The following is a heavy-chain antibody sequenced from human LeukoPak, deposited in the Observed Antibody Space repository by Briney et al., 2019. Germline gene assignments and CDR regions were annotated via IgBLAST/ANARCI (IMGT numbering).Heavy chain of an antibody. V-gene: IGHV4-34*01. CDR2: INHSGST. CDR3: ARVGYYNGFDF. Sequence: SETLSLTCAVSGGSFSGYYWSWIRQPPGKGLEWIGEINHSGSTNYNPSLKSRVTISVDTSKNQFSLKLSSVTAADTAVYYCARVGYYNGFDFWGQGTLVTVYS. CDR1: GGSFSGYY. J-gene: IGHJ4*02. D-gene: IGHD3-9*01.